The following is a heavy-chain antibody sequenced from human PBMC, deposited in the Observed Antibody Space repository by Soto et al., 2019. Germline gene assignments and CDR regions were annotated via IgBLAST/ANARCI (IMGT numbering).Heavy chain of an antibody. J-gene: IGHJ2*01. D-gene: IGHD3-22*01. CDR2: ISSSGSTI. CDR1: GFTFSSYE. CDR3: ARDQGTYYYDSSGYTPYWYFDL. V-gene: IGHV3-48*03. Sequence: PGGSLRLSCAASGFTFSSYEMNWFRQAPGKGLEWVSYISSSGSTIYYADSVKGRFTISRDNAKNSLYLQMNSLRAEDTAVYYCARDQGTYYYDSSGYTPYWYFDLWGRGTLVTVSS.